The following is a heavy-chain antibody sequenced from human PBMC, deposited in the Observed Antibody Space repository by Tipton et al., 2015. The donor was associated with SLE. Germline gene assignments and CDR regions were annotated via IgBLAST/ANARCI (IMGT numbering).Heavy chain of an antibody. Sequence: SLRLSCAASGFTFSDFYMSWIRQAPGKGLEWVSCISPSGTTMYYADSVKGRFTISRDNSKNTLYLQMNSLRAEDTAVYYCAGVLSYYYGMDVWGQGTTVTVPS. CDR1: GFTFSDFY. J-gene: IGHJ6*02. V-gene: IGHV3-11*04. CDR2: ISPSGTTM. CDR3: AGVLSYYYGMDV. D-gene: IGHD4/OR15-4a*01.